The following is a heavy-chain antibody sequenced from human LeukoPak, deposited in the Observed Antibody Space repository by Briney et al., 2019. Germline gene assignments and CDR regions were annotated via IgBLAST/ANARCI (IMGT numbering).Heavy chain of an antibody. D-gene: IGHD4-11*01. CDR1: GYTFTTYG. CDR2: ISDYNGNT. CDR3: ARDLYRDSLPVSWFDP. Sequence: ASVKVSCKASGYTFTTYGISWVRQAPGQGLEWMGWISDYNGNTNYAQKLQGRVTMTTDTSTSTAYMELRSLRSDDTAVYYCARDLYRDSLPVSWFDPWGQGTLVTVSS. J-gene: IGHJ5*02. V-gene: IGHV1-18*01.